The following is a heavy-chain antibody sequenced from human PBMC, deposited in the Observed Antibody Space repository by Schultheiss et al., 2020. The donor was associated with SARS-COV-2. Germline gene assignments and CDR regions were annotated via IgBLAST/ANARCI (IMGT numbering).Heavy chain of an antibody. V-gene: IGHV3-30-3*01. CDR1: GFTFSSYA. CDR3: AFVPGYYYDSSGPFDY. D-gene: IGHD3-22*01. CDR2: ISYDGSNK. Sequence: GGSLRLSCAASGFTFSSYAMHWVRQAPGKGLEWVAVISYDGSNKYYADSVKGRFTISRDNSKNTLYLQMNSLRAEDTAVYYCAFVPGYYYDSSGPFDYWGQGTLVTVSS. J-gene: IGHJ4*02.